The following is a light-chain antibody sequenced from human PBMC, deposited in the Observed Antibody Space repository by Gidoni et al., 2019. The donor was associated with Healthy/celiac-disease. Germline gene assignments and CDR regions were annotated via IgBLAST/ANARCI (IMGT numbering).Light chain of an antibody. J-gene: IGKJ3*01. Sequence: ETVLTQSPGTLSLSPGERATLSCRASQIVSSSYLAWYQQKPGQAPRLLIYGASSRATGIPDRFSGSGSGTDFTLTISRLEPEDFAVYYCQQYGSSPLFTFXPXTKVDIK. CDR1: QIVSSSY. V-gene: IGKV3-20*01. CDR3: QQYGSSPLFT. CDR2: GAS.